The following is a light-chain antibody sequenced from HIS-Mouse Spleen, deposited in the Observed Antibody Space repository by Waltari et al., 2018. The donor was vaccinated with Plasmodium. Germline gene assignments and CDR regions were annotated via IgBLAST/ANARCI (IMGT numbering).Light chain of an antibody. V-gene: IGLV3-1*01. CDR1: KLGDKY. CDR3: QAWDSSTVV. CDR2: QDS. Sequence: SYELTQPPPVSVSPGQTASLTCSGEKLGDKYACWYQQKPGQSPVLVIYQDSKRTAGIPERFSGSNSGNPATLTISGTQAMDEADYYCQAWDSSTVVFGGGTKLTVL. J-gene: IGLJ2*01.